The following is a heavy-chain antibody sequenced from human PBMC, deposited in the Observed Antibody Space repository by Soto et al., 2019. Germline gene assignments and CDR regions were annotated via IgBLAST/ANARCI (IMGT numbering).Heavy chain of an antibody. Sequence: PEETLSLTCTVSGGSIMSYFWSWVRQPPGKGLEWIGQIYSSGSTYYSPSLKSRVTISVDTSENQFSLKLSSVTAADTAVYYCARHLPGSVFGQDYWGPGSQVTVPS. CDR1: GGSIMSYF. J-gene: IGHJ4*02. CDR2: IYSSGST. V-gene: IGHV4-59*08. CDR3: ARHLPGSVFGQDY. D-gene: IGHD2-15*01.